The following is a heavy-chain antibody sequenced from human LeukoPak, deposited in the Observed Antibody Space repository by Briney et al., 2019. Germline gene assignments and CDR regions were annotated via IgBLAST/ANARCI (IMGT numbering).Heavy chain of an antibody. D-gene: IGHD3-9*01. Sequence: GASLILSFAASGFTFSNYAISWVRQTPGKGLEWVSAITCSGGNTYYADSAKGRFTISRDNSKNTVFLQMNSLRAEDTAVYYCAKWGDYDVLTGYYVSDYWGQGTLVTVSS. CDR2: ITCSGGNT. CDR1: GFTFSNYA. J-gene: IGHJ4*02. V-gene: IGHV3-23*01. CDR3: AKWGDYDVLTGYYVSDY.